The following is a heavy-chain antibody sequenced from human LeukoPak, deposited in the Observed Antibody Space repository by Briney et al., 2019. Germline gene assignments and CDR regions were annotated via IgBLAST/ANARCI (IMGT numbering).Heavy chain of an antibody. J-gene: IGHJ6*03. V-gene: IGHV3-53*01. Sequence: GGSLRLSCAVSGFTVSSNYMNWVRQAPGKGLEWVSVIYSGGSTYYADSVKGRFTISRDNSKNTLYLQMNSLRAEDTAVYYCAREGFAAAGTNYYYYMDVWGKGTTVTVSS. CDR1: GFTVSSNY. CDR2: IYSGGST. CDR3: AREGFAAAGTNYYYYMDV. D-gene: IGHD6-13*01.